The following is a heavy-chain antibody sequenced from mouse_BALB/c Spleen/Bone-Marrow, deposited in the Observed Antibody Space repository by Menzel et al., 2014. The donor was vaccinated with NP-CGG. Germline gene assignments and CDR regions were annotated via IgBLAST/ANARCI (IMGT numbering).Heavy chain of an antibody. CDR2: INPYNDGT. D-gene: IGHD2-14*01. J-gene: IGHJ3*01. CDR1: GYTLXSYV. CDR3: ASPYYRYDGFAY. Sequence: VQLQQSGPELVKPGASVKMSCKASGYTLXSYVMHWVKQKPGQGLEWIGYINPYNDGTKYNEKFKGKATLTSDKSSSTAYMELSSLTSEDSAVYYCASPYYRYDGFAYWGQGTLVTVSA. V-gene: IGHV1-14*01.